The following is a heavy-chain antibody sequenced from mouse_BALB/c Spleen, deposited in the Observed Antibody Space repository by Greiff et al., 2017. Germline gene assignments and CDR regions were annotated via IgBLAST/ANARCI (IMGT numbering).Heavy chain of an antibody. V-gene: IGHV14-3*02. J-gene: IGHJ2*01. D-gene: IGHD5-1*01. Sequence: EVKLMESGAELVKPGASVKLSCTASGFNIKDTYIHWVKQRPEQGLEWIGRIDPTNNNTKYDPKFQGKATITSDTSSNTAYLQLSSLTSEDTAVYYCAGGTYDFDYWGQGTTLTVSS. CDR3: AGGTYDFDY. CDR1: GFNIKDTY. CDR2: IDPTNNNT.